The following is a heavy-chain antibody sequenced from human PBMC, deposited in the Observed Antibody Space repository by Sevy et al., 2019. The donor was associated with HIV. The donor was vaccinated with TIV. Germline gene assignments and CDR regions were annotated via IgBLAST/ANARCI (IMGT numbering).Heavy chain of an antibody. CDR3: AKEVLAYYYDSRFDY. Sequence: GGSLRLSCAASGFTFSSYAMSWVRQAPGKGLEWVSAISGSGGSTYYADSVKGPFTISRDNSKNTLYLQMNSLSAEDTAVYYCAKEVLAYYYDSRFDYWGQGTLVTVSS. V-gene: IGHV3-23*01. CDR2: ISGSGGST. CDR1: GFTFSSYA. D-gene: IGHD3-22*01. J-gene: IGHJ4*02.